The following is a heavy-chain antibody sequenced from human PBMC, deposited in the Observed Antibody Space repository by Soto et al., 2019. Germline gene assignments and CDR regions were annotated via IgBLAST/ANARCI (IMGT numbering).Heavy chain of an antibody. CDR3: TRDLNGGNPFDY. CDR1: GYTLPNYS. J-gene: IGHJ4*02. Sequence: QVQFVQSGAEVKKPGASVRLSCKPSGYTLPNYSIQWVRHAAGQGLQWLGWINPGSGYTEYSQRFQARVTLSRDNSASTFYMDLTSLTSEDTAVYFCTRDLNGGNPFDYWGQGTLVTVSS. CDR2: INPGSGYT. D-gene: IGHD2-8*01. V-gene: IGHV1-3*01.